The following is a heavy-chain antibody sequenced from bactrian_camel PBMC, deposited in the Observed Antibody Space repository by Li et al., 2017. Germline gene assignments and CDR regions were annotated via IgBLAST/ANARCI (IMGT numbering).Heavy chain of an antibody. J-gene: IGHJ6*01. CDR3: ATGDPRLGYRGMERFGY. Sequence: DVQLVESGGGSVQAGGSLRLSCAASGATGSTYSMSWFRQGPGKEREGVQAIDSDGRTRYGKIDSVKGRFTISRDNAKNTVTLQMNTLKSEDSALYYCATGDPRLGYRGMERFGYWGQGTQVTVS. D-gene: IGHD2*01. CDR2: IDSDGRTR. V-gene: IGHV3S40*01. CDR1: GATGSTYS.